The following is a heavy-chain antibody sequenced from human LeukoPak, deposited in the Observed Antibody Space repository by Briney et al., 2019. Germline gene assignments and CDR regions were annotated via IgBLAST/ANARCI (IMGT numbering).Heavy chain of an antibody. Sequence: SGPALVKPTQTLTLTCTFSGFSLSTSGMRVSWIRQPPGKALEWLARIDWDDDKFYSTSLKTRLTISKDTSKNQVVLTMTNMDPVDTATYDCARGSGSYGISFDYWGQGTLVTISS. D-gene: IGHD1-26*01. CDR3: ARGSGSYGISFDY. CDR2: IDWDDDK. J-gene: IGHJ4*02. V-gene: IGHV2-70*04. CDR1: GFSLSTSGMR.